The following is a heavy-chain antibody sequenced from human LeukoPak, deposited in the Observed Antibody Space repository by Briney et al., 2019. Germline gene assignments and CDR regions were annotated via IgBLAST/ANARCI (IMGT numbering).Heavy chain of an antibody. J-gene: IGHJ6*02. D-gene: IGHD3-3*01. CDR3: ARDTIFGVDRYYYGMDV. V-gene: IGHV3-48*01. CDR1: GFTFSSYS. CDR2: ISSSSSTI. Sequence: RGSLRLSCAASGFTFSSYSMNWVRQAPGKGLEWVSYISSSSSTIYYADSVKGRFTISRDNAKNSLYLQMNSLRAEDTAVYYCARDTIFGVDRYYYGMDVWGQGTTVTVSS.